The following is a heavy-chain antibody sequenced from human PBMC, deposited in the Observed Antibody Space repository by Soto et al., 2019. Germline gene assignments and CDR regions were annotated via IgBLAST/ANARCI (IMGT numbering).Heavy chain of an antibody. CDR3: ARGTTGYFDY. V-gene: IGHV3-33*01. Sequence: GGPLRLSCATSGCAFRSYSMRWDRQAPGKGLEWVAVIWYDGSNKYYADSVKGRFTIARDNSKNTLYLQMNSLRAEDTAVYYCARGTTGYFDYWGQGTLVTVSS. CDR2: IWYDGSNK. D-gene: IGHD1-1*01. CDR1: GCAFRSYS. J-gene: IGHJ4*02.